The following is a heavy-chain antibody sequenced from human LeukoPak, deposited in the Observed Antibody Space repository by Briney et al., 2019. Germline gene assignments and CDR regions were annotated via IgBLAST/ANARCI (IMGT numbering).Heavy chain of an antibody. CDR3: ARDRIDGSGSYYNPSFFY. J-gene: IGHJ4*02. CDR2: IWYDGSNK. Sequence: GRSLRLSCAASGFTFSSYGMHWVRQAPGKGLEWVAVIWYDGSNKYYADSVKGRFTISRDNSKNTLYLQMNSLRAEDTAVYYCARDRIDGSGSYYNPSFFYCGQGTLVTVSS. D-gene: IGHD3-10*01. V-gene: IGHV3-33*01. CDR1: GFTFSSYG.